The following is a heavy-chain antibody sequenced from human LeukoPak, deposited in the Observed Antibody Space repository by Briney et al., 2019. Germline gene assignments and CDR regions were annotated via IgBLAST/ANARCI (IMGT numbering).Heavy chain of an antibody. CDR2: IYYSGST. J-gene: IGHJ5*02. D-gene: IGHD2-2*02. CDR3: AREGVTYCSSTSCYKVNNWFDP. Sequence: SETLSLTCTVSGGSISSYYWSWIRQPPGKGLEWIRYIYYSGSTNYNPSLKSRVTISVDTSKNQFSLKLSSVTAADTAVYYCAREGVTYCSSTSCYKVNNWFDPWGQGTLVTVSS. CDR1: GGSISSYY. V-gene: IGHV4-59*01.